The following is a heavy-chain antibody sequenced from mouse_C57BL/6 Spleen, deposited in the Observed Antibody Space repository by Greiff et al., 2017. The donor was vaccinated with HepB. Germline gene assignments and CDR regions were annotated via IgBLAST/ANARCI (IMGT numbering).Heavy chain of an antibody. D-gene: IGHD1-1*01. CDR1: GYTFTSYW. Sequence: QVQLKQPGAELVRPGTSVKLSCKASGYTFTSYWMHWVKQRPGQGLEWIGVIDPSDSYTNYNQKFKGKATLTVDTSSSTAYMQLSSLTSEDSAVYYCARKSSYYGSSSFDYWGQGTTLTVSS. V-gene: IGHV1-59*01. J-gene: IGHJ2*01. CDR2: IDPSDSYT. CDR3: ARKSSYYGSSSFDY.